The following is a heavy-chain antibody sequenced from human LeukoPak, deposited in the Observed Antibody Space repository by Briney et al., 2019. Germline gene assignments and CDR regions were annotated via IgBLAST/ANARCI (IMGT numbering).Heavy chain of an antibody. J-gene: IGHJ6*03. CDR2: ISSSGSTI. CDR1: GFTFSSYA. Sequence: QAGGSLRLSCAASGFTFSSYAMSWVRQAPGKGLEWVSYISSSGSTIYYADSVKGRFTISRDNAKNSLYLQMNSLRAEDTAVYYCAKDQRGQNPLHYYYYMDVWGKGTTVTVSS. D-gene: IGHD6-25*01. V-gene: IGHV3-48*04. CDR3: AKDQRGQNPLHYYYYMDV.